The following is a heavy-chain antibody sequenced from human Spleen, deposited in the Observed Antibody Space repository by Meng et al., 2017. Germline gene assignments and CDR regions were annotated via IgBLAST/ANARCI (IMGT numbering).Heavy chain of an antibody. CDR3: ARVIYGDYLYFDY. CDR2: IYTSGST. V-gene: IGHV4-4*07. CDR1: GGSVNGYY. Sequence: SETLSLTCTVSGGSVNGYYWSWIRQSAGRGLEWIGRIYTSGSTNYNPSLKSRVTMSVDTSKNQFSLKLSSVTAADTAVYYCARVIYGDYLYFDYWGQGTLVTVSS. J-gene: IGHJ4*02. D-gene: IGHD4-17*01.